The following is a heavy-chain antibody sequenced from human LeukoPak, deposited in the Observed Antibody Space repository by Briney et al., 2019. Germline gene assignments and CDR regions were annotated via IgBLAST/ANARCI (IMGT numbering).Heavy chain of an antibody. CDR2: IWYDGSNK. CDR1: GFTFSSYG. D-gene: IGHD5-12*01. Sequence: GGSLRLSCAASGFTFSSYGMHWVRQAPGKGLEWVAIIWYDGSNKYYADSVKGRFTISRDNSKNTLYLQMNSLRAEDTAVYYCARDTRRTLSGYGSNLGRFDYWGQGTLVTVSS. CDR3: ARDTRRTLSGYGSNLGRFDY. V-gene: IGHV3-33*01. J-gene: IGHJ4*02.